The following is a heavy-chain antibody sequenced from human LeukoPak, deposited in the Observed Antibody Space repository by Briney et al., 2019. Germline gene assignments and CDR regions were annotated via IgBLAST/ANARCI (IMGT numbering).Heavy chain of an antibody. Sequence: SVKVSCKASGGTFSSYAISWVRQAPGQGLEWMGRIIPILGIANYAQKFQGRVTITADKSTSTAYMELSSLRFEDTAVYYCARDSTPDSSEYNWFDPWGQGTLVTVSS. CDR3: ARDSTPDSSEYNWFDP. D-gene: IGHD3-22*01. V-gene: IGHV1-69*04. J-gene: IGHJ5*02. CDR2: IIPILGIA. CDR1: GGTFSSYA.